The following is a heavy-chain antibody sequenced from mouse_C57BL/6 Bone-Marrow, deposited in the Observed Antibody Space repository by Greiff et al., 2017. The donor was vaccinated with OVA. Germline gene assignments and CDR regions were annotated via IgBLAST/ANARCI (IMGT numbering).Heavy chain of an antibody. D-gene: IGHD4-1*02. CDR1: GYTFTDYN. V-gene: IGHV1-22*01. CDR3: ARSSTGAWFAY. CDR2: INPNNGGT. J-gene: IGHJ3*01. Sequence: VQLKESGPELVKPGASVKMSCKASGYTFTDYNMHWVKQSHGKSLEWIGYINPNNGGTSYNQKFKGKATLTVNKSSSTAYMELRSLTSEDSAVYYCARSSTGAWFAYWGQGTLVTVSA.